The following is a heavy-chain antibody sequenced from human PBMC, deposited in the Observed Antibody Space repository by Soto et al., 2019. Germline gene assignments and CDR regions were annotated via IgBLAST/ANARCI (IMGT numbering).Heavy chain of an antibody. CDR2: IYYSGST. J-gene: IGHJ4*02. CDR1: GGSISSYY. D-gene: IGHD1-26*01. V-gene: IGHV4-59*01. CDR3: ARDPTSGSYFDY. Sequence: SETLSLTCTVSGGSISSYYWSWIRQPPGKGLEWIGYIYYSGSTNYNPSLKSRVTISVDTPKNQFSLKLSSVTAADTAVYYCARDPTSGSYFDYWGQGTLVTVSS.